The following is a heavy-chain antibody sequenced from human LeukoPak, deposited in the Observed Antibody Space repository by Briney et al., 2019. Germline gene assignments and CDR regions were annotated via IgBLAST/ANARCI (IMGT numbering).Heavy chain of an antibody. CDR3: ARWTRRSLMDV. D-gene: IGHD2-2*01. Sequence: GESLKISCKGSGYSLTSYWIGWVRQMPGKGLEWMGIIYPGDSDTRYSPSFQGQVTISADKSISTAYLQRSSLKASDTAMYYCARWTRRSLMDVWGKGTTVTVSS. V-gene: IGHV5-51*01. J-gene: IGHJ6*03. CDR1: GYSLTSYW. CDR2: IYPGDSDT.